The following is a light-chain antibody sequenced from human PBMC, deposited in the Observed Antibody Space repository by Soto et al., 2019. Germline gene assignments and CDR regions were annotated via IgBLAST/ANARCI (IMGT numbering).Light chain of an antibody. CDR2: ASS. Sequence: DIQMTQSPSSLSASVGDRVTITCRASEGITNYLAWYQHKPGKAPKLLIYASSTLQSGAPSRFSGSGSGTDFTLTISSLQPEDVATYYCQKYNSAPTWTFGQGTKVEVK. CDR1: EGITNY. V-gene: IGKV1-27*01. J-gene: IGKJ1*01. CDR3: QKYNSAPTWT.